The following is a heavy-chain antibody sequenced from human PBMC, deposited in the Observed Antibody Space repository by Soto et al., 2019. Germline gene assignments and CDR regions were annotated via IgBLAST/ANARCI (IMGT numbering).Heavy chain of an antibody. CDR2: IYYSGST. CDR3: ARHPAGYYDFCSRFDP. CDR1: GGSISSSSYY. D-gene: IGHD3-3*01. Sequence: TSETLSLTCTVSGGSISSSSYYWGWIHQPPGKGLEWIGSIYYSGSTYYNPSLKSRVTISVDTSKNQFSLKLSSVTAADTAVYYCARHPAGYYDFCSRFDPWGQGTLVTSPQ. V-gene: IGHV4-39*01. J-gene: IGHJ5*02.